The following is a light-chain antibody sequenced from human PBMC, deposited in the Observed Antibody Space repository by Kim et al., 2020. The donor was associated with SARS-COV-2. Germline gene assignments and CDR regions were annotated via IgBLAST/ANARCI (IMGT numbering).Light chain of an antibody. CDR1: YSNIGAGFD. Sequence: VTISCTGTYSNIGAGFDVHWYQQLQGMAPKLLIYANSIRPSGVADRFSGSKSGTSASLAITGLQPEDEADYYCQSYDSSLSGSRVFGGGTKVTVL. J-gene: IGLJ3*02. V-gene: IGLV1-40*01. CDR3: QSYDSSLSGSRV. CDR2: ANS.